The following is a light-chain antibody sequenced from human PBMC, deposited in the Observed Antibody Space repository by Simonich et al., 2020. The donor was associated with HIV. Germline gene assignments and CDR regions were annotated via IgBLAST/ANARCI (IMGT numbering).Light chain of an antibody. V-gene: IGLV2-14*03. Sequence: QSALTQPASVSGSPGQSITISCTGTSSDVGGYNYVSWYQQHPGKAPKLMIYDVSKRPSGVSNRFSGSKSGNTASLTISGLQADDEADYYCSSYTSSSTFVVFGEGTKLTVL. CDR1: SSDVGGYNY. CDR2: DVS. CDR3: SSYTSSSTFVV. J-gene: IGLJ2*01.